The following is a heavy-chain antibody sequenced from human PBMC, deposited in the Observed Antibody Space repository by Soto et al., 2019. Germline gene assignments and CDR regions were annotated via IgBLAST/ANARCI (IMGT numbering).Heavy chain of an antibody. V-gene: IGHV3-23*01. CDR3: AKDHLIAVAGTFGPNPGGDWFDP. J-gene: IGHJ5*02. CDR2: ISGSGGST. Sequence: GWSLRLSCAASGFTFSSYAMSWVRQAPGKGLEWVSAISGSGGSTYYADSVKGRFTISRDNSKNTLYLQMNSLRAEDTAVYYCAKDHLIAVAGTFGPNPGGDWFDPWGQGTLVTVS. D-gene: IGHD6-19*01. CDR1: GFTFSSYA.